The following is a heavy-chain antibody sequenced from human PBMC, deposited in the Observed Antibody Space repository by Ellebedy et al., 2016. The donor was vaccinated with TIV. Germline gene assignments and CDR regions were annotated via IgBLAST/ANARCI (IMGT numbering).Heavy chain of an antibody. CDR2: INHSGST. Sequence: SETLSLXXTVSGGSISSYYWSWIRQPPGKGLEWIGEINHSGSTNYNPSLKSRVTISVDTSKNQFSLKLSSVTAADTAVYYCARGRPRLLWFGEFDYWGQGTLVTVSS. CDR3: ARGRPRLLWFGEFDY. CDR1: GGSISSYY. D-gene: IGHD3-10*01. J-gene: IGHJ4*02. V-gene: IGHV4-34*01.